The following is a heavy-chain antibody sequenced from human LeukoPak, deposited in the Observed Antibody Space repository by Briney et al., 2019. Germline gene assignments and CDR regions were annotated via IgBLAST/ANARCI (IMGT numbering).Heavy chain of an antibody. CDR3: ARDSEVRGVNLLWY. CDR2: ISAYNGNT. Sequence: ASVKVSCKASGYTFTSYGISWVRQAPGQGLEWMGWISAYNGNTNYAQKLQGRVTITADESTSTAYMELSSLRSEDTAVYYCARDSEVRGVNLLWYWGQGTLVTVSS. J-gene: IGHJ4*02. CDR1: GYTFTSYG. V-gene: IGHV1-18*01. D-gene: IGHD3-10*01.